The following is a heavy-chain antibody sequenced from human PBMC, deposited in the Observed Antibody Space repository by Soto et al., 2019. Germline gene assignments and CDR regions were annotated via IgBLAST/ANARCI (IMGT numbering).Heavy chain of an antibody. Sequence: VASVKVSCKASGYTFTSYGISWVRQAPGQGLEWMGWISAYNGNTNYAQKLQGRVTMTTDTSTSTAYMELRSLRSDDTAVYYCARDLMPYYYDSSGYVGIDYWGQGTLVTVSS. CDR1: GYTFTSYG. D-gene: IGHD3-22*01. CDR3: ARDLMPYYYDSSGYVGIDY. J-gene: IGHJ4*02. CDR2: ISAYNGNT. V-gene: IGHV1-18*01.